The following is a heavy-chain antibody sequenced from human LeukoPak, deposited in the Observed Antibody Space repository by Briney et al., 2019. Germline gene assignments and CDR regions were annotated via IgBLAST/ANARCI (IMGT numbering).Heavy chain of an antibody. CDR1: GYTFTRYG. V-gene: IGHV1-18*01. CDR2: ISAYNGNT. CDR3: ARGVVVPVAMILSWFDP. J-gene: IGHJ5*02. Sequence: ASVKVSCKASGYTFTRYGISWVRQAPGQGLEWMGWISAYNGNTNYAQKLQGRVTMTTDTSTSTACMELRSLRSGDTAVYYCARGVVVPVAMILSWFDPWGQGTLATVSS. D-gene: IGHD2-2*01.